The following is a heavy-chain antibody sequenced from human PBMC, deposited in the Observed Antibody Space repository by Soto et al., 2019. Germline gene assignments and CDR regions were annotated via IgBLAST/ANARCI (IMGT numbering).Heavy chain of an antibody. CDR1: GYSVTSSDYY. CDR2: MFYSGLT. V-gene: IGHV4-39*01. D-gene: IGHD2-15*01. J-gene: IGHJ6*02. CDR3: APLSVSLSGPYGTHV. Sequence: SETLSLTCSVSGYSVTSSDYYWAWIRQPPGKGLEWIGSMFYSGLTYYNPSLKSRVTLSVDTSKNQFSVRLNSVTAADTAVYYCAPLSVSLSGPYGTHVWGQGTTVTVSS.